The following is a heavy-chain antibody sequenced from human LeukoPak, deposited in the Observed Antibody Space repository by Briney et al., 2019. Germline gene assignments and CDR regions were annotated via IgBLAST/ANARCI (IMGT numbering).Heavy chain of an antibody. Sequence: PSETLSLTCTVSGGSISSSSYYWGWIRQPPGKGLEWIGYIYYSGSTNYNPSLKSRVTISVDTSKNQFSLKLSSVTAADTAVYYCACTHLDYGDYRSFDYWGQGTLVTVSS. J-gene: IGHJ4*02. CDR1: GGSISSSSYY. CDR2: IYYSGST. V-gene: IGHV4-61*05. CDR3: ACTHLDYGDYRSFDY. D-gene: IGHD4-17*01.